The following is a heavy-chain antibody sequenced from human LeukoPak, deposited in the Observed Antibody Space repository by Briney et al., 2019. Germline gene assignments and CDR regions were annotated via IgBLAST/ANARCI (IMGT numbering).Heavy chain of an antibody. CDR3: AKGCGGHCYSSFDY. CDR2: ISGGDDRT. CDR1: GFTFSSYA. Sequence: GGSLRLSCAASGFTFSSYAMTWLRQTPGKGLEWVSTISGGDDRTYYADSVKGRFTISRDNSKNTLYLQMNSLRAEDTAVYYCAKGCGGHCYSSFDYWGQGTLLTVSS. D-gene: IGHD2-21*02. J-gene: IGHJ4*02. V-gene: IGHV3-23*01.